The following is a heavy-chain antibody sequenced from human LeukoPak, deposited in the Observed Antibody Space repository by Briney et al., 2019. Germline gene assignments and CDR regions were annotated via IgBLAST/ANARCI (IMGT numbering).Heavy chain of an antibody. J-gene: IGHJ6*03. D-gene: IGHD2-2*01. CDR3: ARGAVVPAAIYYYYYMDV. V-gene: IGHV1-18*01. CDR2: ISAYNGNT. CDR1: GYTFTSYG. Sequence: ASVKVSCKASGYTFTSYGISWVRQAPGQGLEWMGWISAYNGNTNYAQKLQGRVTMTTDTSTSTAYMELRSLRSDDTAVYYCARGAVVPAAIYYYYYMDVWGKGTTVTVSS.